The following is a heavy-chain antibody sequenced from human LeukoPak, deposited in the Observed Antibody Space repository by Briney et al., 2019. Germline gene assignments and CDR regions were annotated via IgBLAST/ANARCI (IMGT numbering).Heavy chain of an antibody. CDR3: ARDVSSGWNDYFDY. D-gene: IGHD6-19*01. CDR2: ISWNSVSV. Sequence: GRSLRLSCAASGFTFDDYAMHWVRQAPGKGLEWVSGISWNSVSVAYADSVKGRFTISRDNAKNSLYLQMNSLRAEDTAVYYCARDVSSGWNDYFDYWGQGTLVTVSS. J-gene: IGHJ4*02. CDR1: GFTFDDYA. V-gene: IGHV3-9*01.